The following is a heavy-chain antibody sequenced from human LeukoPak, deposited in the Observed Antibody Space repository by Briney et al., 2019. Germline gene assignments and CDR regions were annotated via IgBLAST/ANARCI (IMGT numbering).Heavy chain of an antibody. CDR1: GYTFTGNY. Sequence: ASVKVSCKASGYTFTGNYIHWVRQAPGQGLEWMGWINFLSGETKFEQRFQGRVTMTRDTSISTAYMELSGLRFDDTAMYYCARDRGGRSDYWGQGTLVTVSS. V-gene: IGHV1-2*02. J-gene: IGHJ4*02. CDR3: ARDRGGRSDY. D-gene: IGHD1-26*01. CDR2: INFLSGET.